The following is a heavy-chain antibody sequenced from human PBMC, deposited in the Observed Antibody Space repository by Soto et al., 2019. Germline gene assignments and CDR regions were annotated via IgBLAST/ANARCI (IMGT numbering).Heavy chain of an antibody. CDR2: IWYDGSNK. CDR1: GFTFSSYG. D-gene: IGHD2-2*01. V-gene: IGHV3-33*01. CDR3: ARDVYCSSTSCYFTFDY. Sequence: GGSLRLSCAASGFTFSSYGMHWVRQAPGKGLEWVAVIWYDGSNKYYADSVKGRFTISRDNSKNTLYLQMNSLRAEDTAVYYCARDVYCSSTSCYFTFDYWGQGTLVTASS. J-gene: IGHJ4*02.